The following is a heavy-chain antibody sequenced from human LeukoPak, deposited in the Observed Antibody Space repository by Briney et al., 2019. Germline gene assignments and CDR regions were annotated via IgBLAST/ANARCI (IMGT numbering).Heavy chain of an antibody. J-gene: IGHJ6*03. CDR1: GGSFSGYY. CDR3: ARGRQDVTMIVVVMTAVSYYLDV. D-gene: IGHD3-22*01. CDR2: MNPSGST. Sequence: SETLSLTCAVYGGSFSGYYSTWIRQTPEKGLEWIGEMNPSGSTNYNPSLKSRVTISVDTSKNQFSLELSSVTAADTAVYYCARGRQDVTMIVVVMTAVSYYLDVWGKGTTVTVS. V-gene: IGHV4-34*01.